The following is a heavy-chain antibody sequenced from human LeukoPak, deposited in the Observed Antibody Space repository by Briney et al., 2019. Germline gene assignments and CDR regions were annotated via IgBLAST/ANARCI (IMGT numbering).Heavy chain of an antibody. CDR3: ARVHSSSWADLDY. V-gene: IGHV4-61*02. Sequence: SETLSLTCTVSGGSISSGSYYWSWIRQPAGKGLEWIGRIYTSGSTNYNPSLKSRVTMSVDTSKNQFSLKLSSVTAADTAVYYCARVHSSSWADLDYWGQGTLVTVSS. CDR2: IYTSGST. D-gene: IGHD6-13*01. CDR1: GGSISSGSYY. J-gene: IGHJ4*02.